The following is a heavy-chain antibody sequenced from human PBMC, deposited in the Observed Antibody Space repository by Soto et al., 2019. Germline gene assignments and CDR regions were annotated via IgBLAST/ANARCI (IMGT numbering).Heavy chain of an antibody. D-gene: IGHD3-16*01. CDR2: IDYSGST. J-gene: IGHJ4*02. CDR3: ARGDYIWGSSFDY. V-gene: IGHV4-59*01. Sequence: SETLSLTCTVSGGSISSYYWSWIRQPPGKGLEWIGYIDYSGSTNNNPSLKSRVTISVDTSRNQFSLKLSSVTAADTAVYYCARGDYIWGSSFDYWGQGALVTVSS. CDR1: GGSISSYY.